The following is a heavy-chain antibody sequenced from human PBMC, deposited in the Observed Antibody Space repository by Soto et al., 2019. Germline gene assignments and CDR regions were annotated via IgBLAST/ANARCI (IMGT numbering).Heavy chain of an antibody. V-gene: IGHV1-69*19. CDR2: IIPIFGTA. J-gene: IGHJ3*02. CDR3: ARDNYYDSSGPANAFDI. CDR1: GGTFSSYA. D-gene: IGHD3-22*01. Sequence: QVQLVQSGAEVKKPGSSVKVSCKASGGTFSSYAISWVRQAPGQGLEWMGGIIPIFGTANYAQKFQGRVTITADESTSTAYMELSSLRSEDTAMYYCARDNYYDSSGPANAFDIWGQGTMVTVSS.